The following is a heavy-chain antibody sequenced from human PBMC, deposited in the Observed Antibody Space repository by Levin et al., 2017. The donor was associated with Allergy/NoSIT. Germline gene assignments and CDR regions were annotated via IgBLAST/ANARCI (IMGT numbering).Heavy chain of an antibody. V-gene: IGHV3-9*01. CDR1: GFTFDDYA. J-gene: IGHJ3*02. CDR3: ARDNIGLPDAFDI. D-gene: IGHD3-10*01. Sequence: SLKISCAASGFTFDDYAMHWVRQAPGKGLEWVSGISWNSGSIGYADSVKGRFTISRDNAKNSLCLQMNSLRTEDTALYYCARDNIGLPDAFDIWGQGTMVIVSS. CDR2: ISWNSGSI.